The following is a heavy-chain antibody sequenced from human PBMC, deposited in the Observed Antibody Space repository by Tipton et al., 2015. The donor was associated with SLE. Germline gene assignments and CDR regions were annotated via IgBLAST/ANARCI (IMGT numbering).Heavy chain of an antibody. D-gene: IGHD3-3*01. CDR1: GFTFSSYA. CDR2: INGDGSST. CDR3: ARRYDFWSGPDY. Sequence: SLRLSCAASGFTFSSYAMHWVRQVPGKGLVWVSRINGDGSSTSYADSVKGRFTVSRDNAKNTLYLQMNSLRAEDTAVYYCARRYDFWSGPDYWGQGTLVTVSS. J-gene: IGHJ4*02. V-gene: IGHV3-74*01.